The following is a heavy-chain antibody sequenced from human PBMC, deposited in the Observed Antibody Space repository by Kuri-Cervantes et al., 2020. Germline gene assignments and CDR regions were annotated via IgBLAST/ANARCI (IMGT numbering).Heavy chain of an antibody. CDR2: IWYDGSNK. V-gene: IGHV3-33*03. CDR3: AKDSITMVRGVIITVFV. J-gene: IGHJ3*01. D-gene: IGHD3-10*01. CDR1: GFTFSSYG. Sequence: GESLKISCAASGFTFSSYGMHWVRQAPGKGLEWVAVIWYDGSNKYYADSVKGRFTISRDNAKNSLYLQMNSLRAEDTALYYCAKDSITMVRGVIITVFVWGQGTMVTVSS.